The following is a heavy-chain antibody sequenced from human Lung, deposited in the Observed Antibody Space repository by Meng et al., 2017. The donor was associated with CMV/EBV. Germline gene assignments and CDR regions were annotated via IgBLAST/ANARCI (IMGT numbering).Heavy chain of an antibody. D-gene: IGHD3-10*01. CDR2: IDREGSTI. CDR3: ARDFGGPSDS. Sequence: EVQVVESGACSVQPGGCLRLSCAASRFTLSDYWTHWVRQAPGKGLVWVSRIDREGSTINYAGSVRGRFTISRDYAKNTVYLQMNSLRAEDTAVYYCARDFGGPSDSWGQGTLVTVSS. CDR1: RFTLSDYW. J-gene: IGHJ4*02. V-gene: IGHV3-74*01.